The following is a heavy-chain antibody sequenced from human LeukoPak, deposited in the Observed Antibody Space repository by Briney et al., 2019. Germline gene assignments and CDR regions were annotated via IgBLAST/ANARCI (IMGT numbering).Heavy chain of an antibody. CDR1: GGSISSYY. D-gene: IGHD6-13*01. V-gene: IGHV4-59*08. CDR2: VYYSGST. Sequence: PSETLSLTCTVSGGSISSYYWSWIRQPPGKGLEWIGFVYYSGSTNYNPSLESRVTISVYTSKNQFSLKLSSVTAADTAVYYCARRDSNSWYNYWGQGTLVTVSS. CDR3: ARRDSNSWYNY. J-gene: IGHJ4*02.